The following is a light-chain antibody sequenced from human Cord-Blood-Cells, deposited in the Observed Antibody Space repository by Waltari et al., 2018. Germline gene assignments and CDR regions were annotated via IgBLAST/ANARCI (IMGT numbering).Light chain of an antibody. Sequence: SYELTHPPPESVSPGQTASLTCSGAQLVEKYACWYQQKPGQSPVLLIYQESKRPSGIPGRFSGSNSGSTATLTISGTQAMDEADYYCQAWDSSTYVFETGTKVTVL. V-gene: IGLV3-1*01. J-gene: IGLJ1*01. CDR3: QAWDSSTYV. CDR1: QLVEKY. CDR2: QES.